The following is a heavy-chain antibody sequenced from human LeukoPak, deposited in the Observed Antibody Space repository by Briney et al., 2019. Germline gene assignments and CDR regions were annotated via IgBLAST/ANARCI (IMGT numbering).Heavy chain of an antibody. CDR1: GFGVSGNA. D-gene: IGHD3-10*01. CDR3: AKGPMVRMDV. CDR2: LGSDGRT. Sequence: GGSLRLSCEASGFGVSGNAMAWVRQAAGKGLQWVSGLGSDGRTHYADSVRGRFTISRDESKNTLYLQMNSLRAEDTAVYYCAKGPMVRMDVWGKGTTVTISS. V-gene: IGHV3-23*01. J-gene: IGHJ6*03.